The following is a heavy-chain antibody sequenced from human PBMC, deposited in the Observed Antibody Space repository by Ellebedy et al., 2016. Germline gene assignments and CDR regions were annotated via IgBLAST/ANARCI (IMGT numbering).Heavy chain of an antibody. CDR1: SGSISSYY. Sequence: SETLSLTCTVSSGSISSYYWSWIRQPPGKGLEWIGYIYYSGSTNYNPSLKSRVSISVDTSKNQFSLRLSSVTAADTAVYYCARGGPKGEYNWSDPWGQGTLVTVSS. CDR2: IYYSGST. D-gene: IGHD3-16*01. J-gene: IGHJ5*02. V-gene: IGHV4-59*08. CDR3: ARGGPKGEYNWSDP.